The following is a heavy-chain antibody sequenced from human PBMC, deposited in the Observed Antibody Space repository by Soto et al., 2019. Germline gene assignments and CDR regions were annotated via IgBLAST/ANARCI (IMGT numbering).Heavy chain of an antibody. CDR1: EFTFSSYG. CDR3: AKDTFYHDSSGYYVFDY. D-gene: IGHD3-22*01. J-gene: IGHJ4*02. V-gene: IGHV3-30*18. Sequence: QVQLVESGGGEVQPGRSLRLSCAASEFTFSSYGIHWVRQAPGKGLEWVAVISYAGSKKNYLDSVKGRFTISRDHSKNTMYLEMNSLRAEDTAVYYCAKDTFYHDSSGYYVFDYWGQGTLVTVSS. CDR2: ISYAGSKK.